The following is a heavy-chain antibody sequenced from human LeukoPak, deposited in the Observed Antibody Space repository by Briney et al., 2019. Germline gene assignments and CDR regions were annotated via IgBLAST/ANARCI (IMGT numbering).Heavy chain of an antibody. J-gene: IGHJ4*02. D-gene: IGHD6-19*01. Sequence: SETLSLTCAVYGGSFSGYYWSWIRQPPGKGLEWIGEINHSGSTNYNPSPKSRVTISVDTSKNQFSLKLSSVTAADTAVYYCATSGWYLLPGVYWGQGTLVTVSS. CDR2: INHSGST. CDR3: ATSGWYLLPGVY. V-gene: IGHV4-34*01. CDR1: GGSFSGYY.